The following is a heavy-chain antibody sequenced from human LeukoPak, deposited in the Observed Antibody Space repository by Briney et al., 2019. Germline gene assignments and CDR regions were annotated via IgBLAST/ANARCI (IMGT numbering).Heavy chain of an antibody. J-gene: IGHJ4*02. CDR2: IYYSGST. CDR1: GGSISSYY. CDR3: ARGERWELLGGFDY. D-gene: IGHD1-26*01. Sequence: SETLSLTCTVSGGSISSYYWSWLRQPPGKGLEWIGYIYYSGSTNYNPSLKSRVTISVDTSKNQFSLKLSSVTAADTAVYYCARGERWELLGGFDYWGQGTLVTVSS. V-gene: IGHV4-59*01.